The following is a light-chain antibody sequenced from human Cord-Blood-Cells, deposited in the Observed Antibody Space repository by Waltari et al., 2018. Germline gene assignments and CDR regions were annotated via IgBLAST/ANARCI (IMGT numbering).Light chain of an antibody. CDR2: DVS. CDR3: CSYAGTDVV. J-gene: IGLJ2*01. CDR1: SRDVGGSTY. V-gene: IGLV2-11*01. Sequence: QSALPQPRSLSGSPGQSVTIPCTGTSRDVGGSTYVSWYQQHPGKAPKLMIYDVSKRPSGVPDRFSGSKSGNTASLTISGLQAEDEADYYCCSYAGTDVVFGGGTKLTVL.